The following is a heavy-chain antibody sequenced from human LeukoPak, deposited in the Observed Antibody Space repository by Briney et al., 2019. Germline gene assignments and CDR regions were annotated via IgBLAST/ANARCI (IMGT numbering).Heavy chain of an antibody. J-gene: IGHJ5*02. D-gene: IGHD5-18*01. CDR3: AHRPRTDTAMVLWFDP. V-gene: IGHV2-5*02. CDR2: RYWDDDK. CDR1: GFSLGTRGGG. Sequence: VSGPTLLKPPQTLTLTCTFSGFSLGTRGGGVGWIRQPPGKALEWLSLRYWDDDKRYSPSLKSRLTITKDTSKNQVVLTMTNMDPVDTATYYCAHRPRTDTAMVLWFDPWGQGTLVTVSS.